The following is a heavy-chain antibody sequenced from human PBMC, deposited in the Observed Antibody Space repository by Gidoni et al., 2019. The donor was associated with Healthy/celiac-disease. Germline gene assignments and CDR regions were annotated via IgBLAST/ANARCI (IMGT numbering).Heavy chain of an antibody. CDR2: INHSGST. J-gene: IGHJ4*02. CDR3: ARGEETKPGDY. D-gene: IGHD1-1*01. CDR1: GGSFSGYY. V-gene: IGHV4-34*01. Sequence: QVQLQQWGAGLLKPSETLSRTCAVYGGSFSGYYWSWIRQPPGKGLEWIGEINHSGSTNYNPSLKSRVTISVDTSKNQFSLKLSSVTAADTAVYYCARGEETKPGDYWGQGTLVTVSS.